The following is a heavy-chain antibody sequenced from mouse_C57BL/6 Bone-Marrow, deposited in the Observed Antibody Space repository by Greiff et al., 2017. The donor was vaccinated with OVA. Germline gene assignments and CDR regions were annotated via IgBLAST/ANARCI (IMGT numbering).Heavy chain of an antibody. D-gene: IGHD1-1*01. Sequence: VQLQQSGPGLVQPSQSLSITCTVSGFSLTSYGVHWVRQSPGKGLEWLGVIWSGGSTDYNAAFISRLSISKDNSKSQVFFKMNSLQADDTAIYYCARKRAHYYGSHYDAMDYWGQGTSVTVSS. V-gene: IGHV2-2*01. CDR1: GFSLTSYG. CDR2: IWSGGST. J-gene: IGHJ4*01. CDR3: ARKRAHYYGSHYDAMDY.